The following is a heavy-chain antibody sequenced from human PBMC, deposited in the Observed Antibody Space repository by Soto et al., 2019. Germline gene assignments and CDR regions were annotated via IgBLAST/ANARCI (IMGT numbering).Heavy chain of an antibody. CDR2: ITNNGAGT. CDR3: VRDHHWSFYY. CDR1: GFTFSSYS. J-gene: IGHJ4*02. D-gene: IGHD2-8*02. Sequence: PGGSLRLSCAASGFTFSSYSMSWVRQAPGEGLEWVSSITNNGAGTYYADSVKGRFTISRDNSKDSLFLQMNSLRAEDTAIYYCVRDHHWSFYYWAPGNLVTVSS. V-gene: IGHV3-23*01.